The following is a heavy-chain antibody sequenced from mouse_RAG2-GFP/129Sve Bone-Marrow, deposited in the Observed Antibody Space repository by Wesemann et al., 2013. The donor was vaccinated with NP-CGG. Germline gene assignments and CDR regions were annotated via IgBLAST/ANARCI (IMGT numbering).Heavy chain of an antibody. Sequence: GAELVKPGASVKLSCKASGYTFTSYYMYWVKQRPGQGLEWIGEINPSNGGTNFNEKFKSKATLTVDKSSSTAYMQLSSLTSEDSAVYYCARARDGYPYYYAMDYWGQGTSVTVSS. CDR3: ARARDGYPYYYAMDY. CDR2: INPSNGGT. CDR1: GYTFTSYY. V-gene: IGHV1S81*02. D-gene: IGHD2-3*01. J-gene: IGHJ4*01.